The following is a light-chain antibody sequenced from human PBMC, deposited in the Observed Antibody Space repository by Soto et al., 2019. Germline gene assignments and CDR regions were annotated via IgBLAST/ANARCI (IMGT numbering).Light chain of an antibody. Sequence: EIVITQSPATLSVSPGERVTLCCRASQDIRSSLAWYQQKPGQAPRLLIYGASIRATGVPATFSGSGSGTEFTLSISSLQSEHLGVYYCQQDSSWPLTFGGGTKVDI. V-gene: IGKV3-15*01. J-gene: IGKJ4*01. CDR1: QDIRSS. CDR2: GAS. CDR3: QQDSSWPLT.